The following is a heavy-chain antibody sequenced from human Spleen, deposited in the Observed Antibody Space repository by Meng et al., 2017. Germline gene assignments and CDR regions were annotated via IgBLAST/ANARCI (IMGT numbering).Heavy chain of an antibody. V-gene: IGHV1-69*02. Sequence: VPPGVAVNRPGASVKVSCKASRGTFSSYIISWGLQAPGQGLEWLGRIIPILGIANYAQKFQGRVTITADESTSTAYMELSSLRSEDTAVYYCARDDYYDSSGYFRWGQGTLVTVSS. CDR2: IIPILGIA. CDR3: ARDDYYDSSGYFR. D-gene: IGHD3-22*01. J-gene: IGHJ4*02. CDR1: RGTFSSYI.